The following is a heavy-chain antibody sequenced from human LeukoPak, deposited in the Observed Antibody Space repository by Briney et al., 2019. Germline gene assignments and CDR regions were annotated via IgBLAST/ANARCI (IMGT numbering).Heavy chain of an antibody. Sequence: ASVKVSCKASGYTFTSYYMHWVRQAPGQGLEWMGIINPSGGSTSYAQKFQGRVTMTRDTSTSTVYMELSSLRSENTAVYYCASEQLLAVAGTRDAFDIWGQGTMVTVSS. D-gene: IGHD6-19*01. CDR1: GYTFTSYY. CDR3: ASEQLLAVAGTRDAFDI. J-gene: IGHJ3*02. V-gene: IGHV1-46*01. CDR2: INPSGGST.